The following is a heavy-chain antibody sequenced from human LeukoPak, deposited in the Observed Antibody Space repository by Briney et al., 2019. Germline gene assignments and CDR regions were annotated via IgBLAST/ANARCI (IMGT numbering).Heavy chain of an antibody. CDR3: AKEGRYGEYFDY. J-gene: IGHJ4*02. V-gene: IGHV3-23*01. Sequence: GGSLRLSCTASGFTLSSYEMSWIRQAPGKGLEWVSSIDYSGGSTHYADSVMGRFTISRDNSKKTVYLQMNSLRAEDTAVYYCAKEGRYGEYFDYWGQGTLVTVSS. D-gene: IGHD4-17*01. CDR2: IDYSGGST. CDR1: GFTLSSYE.